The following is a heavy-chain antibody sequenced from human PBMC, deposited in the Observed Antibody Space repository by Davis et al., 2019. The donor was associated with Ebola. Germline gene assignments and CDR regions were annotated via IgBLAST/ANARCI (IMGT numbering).Heavy chain of an antibody. CDR3: ARHASGDFWYFGL. Sequence: GGSLRLSCAASGFIVSDKYMSWVRQAPGKGLEWVSVIYRDGRTYYADSVMGRFTISRDNSKNTVYLQMNSLRAEDTAVYYCARHASGDFWYFGLWGRGTQVTVSS. CDR1: GFIVSDKY. D-gene: IGHD4-17*01. V-gene: IGHV3-53*01. J-gene: IGHJ2*01. CDR2: IYRDGRT.